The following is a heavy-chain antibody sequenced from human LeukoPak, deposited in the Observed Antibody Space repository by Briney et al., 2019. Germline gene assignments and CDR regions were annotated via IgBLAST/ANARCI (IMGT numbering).Heavy chain of an antibody. CDR3: ATVGDNGGYYPFDY. J-gene: IGHJ4*02. CDR2: IYYSGNT. V-gene: IGHV4-39*01. CDR1: GGPISRNNFF. Sequence: NASETLSLTCTVSGGPISRNNFFWGWIRQPPGKGLEWIGSIYYSGNTYYNPSLKSRLTIAVDTSRNQFSLKMSSVTAADTAVYYSATVGDNGGYYPFDYWGQGTLVTVSS. D-gene: IGHD4-17*01.